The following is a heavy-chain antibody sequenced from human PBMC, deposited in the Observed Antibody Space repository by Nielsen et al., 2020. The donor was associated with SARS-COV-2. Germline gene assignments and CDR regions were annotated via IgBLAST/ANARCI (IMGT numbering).Heavy chain of an antibody. D-gene: IGHD6-13*01. CDR1: GFSISKFG. J-gene: IGHJ4*02. CDR2: ISYDGSVK. V-gene: IGHV3-30*12. CDR3: TKGAQLGDF. Sequence: GGSLTLSCEASGFSISKFGMHWVRQAPGKGLDWVTFISYDGSVKYYSNSVKGRFTISTDMSKNTLFLQMNSLRPEDTGVYYCTKGAQLGDFWGQGTLVTVS.